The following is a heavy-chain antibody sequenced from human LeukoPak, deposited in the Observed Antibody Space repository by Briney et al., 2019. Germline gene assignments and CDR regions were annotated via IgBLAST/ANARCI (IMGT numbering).Heavy chain of an antibody. V-gene: IGHV4-59*01. CDR3: AREGTAGTNLNWFDP. D-gene: IGHD1-1*01. Sequence: PSETLSLTCTVSGGSISSYYWSWIRQPPGKGLEWIGYISYSGSPNFNPSLKSRVTISVDTSKNQFSLKLSSVTAADTAVYYCAREGTAGTNLNWFDPWGQGTLVTVSS. CDR1: GGSISSYY. J-gene: IGHJ5*02. CDR2: ISYSGSP.